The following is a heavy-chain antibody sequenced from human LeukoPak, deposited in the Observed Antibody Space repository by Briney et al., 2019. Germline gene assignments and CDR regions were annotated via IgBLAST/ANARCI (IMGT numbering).Heavy chain of an antibody. D-gene: IGHD2-2*01. J-gene: IGHJ5*02. Sequence: GESLKISCKGSGYSFTSYWIGWVRQMPGKGLEWMGIIYPGDSDTRYSPSFQGQVTISADKSISTAYLQWSSLKASDTAMYYCARRLSCSSTSCIDNRFDPWGQGTLVTVSS. CDR1: GYSFTSYW. CDR3: ARRLSCSSTSCIDNRFDP. CDR2: IYPGDSDT. V-gene: IGHV5-51*01.